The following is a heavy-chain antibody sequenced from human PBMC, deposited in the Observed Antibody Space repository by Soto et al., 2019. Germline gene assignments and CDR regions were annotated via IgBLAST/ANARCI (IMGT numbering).Heavy chain of an antibody. D-gene: IGHD5-18*01. J-gene: IGHJ4*02. CDR2: IYTSDSDT. Sequence: GESLKISCKGSGYTFTSYSIGWVRQMPGKGLEWMGIIYTSDSDTRYSPSFQGQVTISVDKSISTAYLQWSSLKASDTAIYYCASAMKYRYGYLWGQGTLVTVSS. V-gene: IGHV5-51*01. CDR3: ASAMKYRYGYL. CDR1: GYTFTSYS.